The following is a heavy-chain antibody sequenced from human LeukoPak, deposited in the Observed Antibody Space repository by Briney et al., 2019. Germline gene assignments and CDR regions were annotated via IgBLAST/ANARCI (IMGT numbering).Heavy chain of an antibody. CDR3: ARDRDPFYGFDP. D-gene: IGHD2/OR15-2a*01. Sequence: SETLSLTCAVYGGSFSGYYWSWIRQPPGKGLEWIGNIFYSGSTYYGPSLKSRLTISLDTSRNQFSLKLNSVTAADTAVYYCARDRDPFYGFDPWGQGTLVTVSS. CDR2: IFYSGST. CDR1: GGSFSGYY. J-gene: IGHJ5*02. V-gene: IGHV4-34*12.